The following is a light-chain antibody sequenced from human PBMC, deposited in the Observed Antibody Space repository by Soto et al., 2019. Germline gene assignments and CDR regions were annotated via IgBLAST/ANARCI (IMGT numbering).Light chain of an antibody. CDR3: AAWDDSLNGLV. Sequence: QSVLTQPPSASGTHGQRVTISCSGSSSNIGSNPVNWYQQLPGTAPKLLIYSNNRRPSGVPDRFSGSKSGTSASLAISGLQSEDEADYYCAAWDDSLNGLVFGGGTKLTVL. V-gene: IGLV1-44*01. CDR1: SSNIGSNP. CDR2: SNN. J-gene: IGLJ2*01.